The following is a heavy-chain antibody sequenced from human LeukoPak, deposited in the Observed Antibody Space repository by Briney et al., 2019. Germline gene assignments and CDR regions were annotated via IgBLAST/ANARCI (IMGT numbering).Heavy chain of an antibody. V-gene: IGHV1-69*05. Sequence: SAKDSCKASGGTFCSYAISWVPEAPGQGLEWMGGIIPIFGTANYAQKFQGRVTITTDESTSTAYMELSSLRSEDTAVYYCARSGIVGATGYYYYMDVWGKGTTVTVSS. J-gene: IGHJ6*03. CDR3: ARSGIVGATGYYYYMDV. D-gene: IGHD1-26*01. CDR2: IIPIFGTA. CDR1: GGTFCSYA.